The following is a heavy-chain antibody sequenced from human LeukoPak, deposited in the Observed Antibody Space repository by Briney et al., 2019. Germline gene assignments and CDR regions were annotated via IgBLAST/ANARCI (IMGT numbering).Heavy chain of an antibody. V-gene: IGHV3-11*01. CDR3: AKAPVTTCSGAYCYPFDY. J-gene: IGHJ4*02. Sequence: GGSLRLSCAASGFTFSDYFMTWIRQAPGKGLEWVSYITGSGTTIYYADSVKGRFTISRDNAKNSLYLQMNSLRAEDTAVYYCAKAPVTTCSGAYCYPFDYWGQGTLVTVSS. D-gene: IGHD2-21*01. CDR1: GFTFSDYF. CDR2: ITGSGTTI.